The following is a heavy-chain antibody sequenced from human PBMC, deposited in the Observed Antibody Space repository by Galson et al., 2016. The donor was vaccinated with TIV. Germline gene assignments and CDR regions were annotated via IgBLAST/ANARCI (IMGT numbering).Heavy chain of an antibody. CDR2: IYQSGST. V-gene: IGHV4-38-2*02. D-gene: IGHD3-10*01. Sequence: ETLSLTCAVSGSSISSGHYWGWIQQPPGKGLEWIGSIYQSGSTYYNPSLKRRVTISVDTSNNQFSLNLSSVTAADTAVYYCARDRMVRGVIGHFDYWGQGTLVTVSS. J-gene: IGHJ4*02. CDR3: ARDRMVRGVIGHFDY. CDR1: GSSISSGHY.